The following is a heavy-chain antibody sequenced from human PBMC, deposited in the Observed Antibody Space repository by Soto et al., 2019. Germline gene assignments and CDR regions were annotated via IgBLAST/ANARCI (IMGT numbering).Heavy chain of an antibody. CDR2: FLPVFTTA. Sequence: QVQLVQSGAEVKKPGSSVKVSCKASGGSFSTYGISWVRQAPGQGLEWMGGFLPVFTTAKYAQKFQGRVSITADESTYTAYMEVSSLRSEDTAVYFCARDGVDVSRTTVRHGALDIWGQGTVVTVSS. V-gene: IGHV1-69*01. CDR3: ARDGVDVSRTTVRHGALDI. D-gene: IGHD4-17*01. CDR1: GGSFSTYG. J-gene: IGHJ3*02.